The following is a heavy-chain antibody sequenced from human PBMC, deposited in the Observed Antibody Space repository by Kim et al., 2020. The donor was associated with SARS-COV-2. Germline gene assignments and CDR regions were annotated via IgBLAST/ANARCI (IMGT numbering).Heavy chain of an antibody. CDR3: ARQYSRKYCRPYF. CDR1: GGSISSSTYF. CDR2: IYYTGTT. J-gene: IGHJ1*01. D-gene: IGHD2-15*01. Sequence: SETLSLTCAVSGGSISSSTYFWGWIRQPPGKGLDWIASIYYTGTTYYNPSLKRRVTIKIDTTKNHFLLVLSSVTAADTAVYFCARQYSRKYCRPYF. V-gene: IGHV4-39*01.